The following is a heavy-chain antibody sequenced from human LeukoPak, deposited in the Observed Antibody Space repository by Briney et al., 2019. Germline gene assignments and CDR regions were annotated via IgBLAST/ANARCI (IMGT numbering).Heavy chain of an antibody. D-gene: IGHD1-26*01. CDR3: AKDKPPGSYYD. CDR2: ISSSGNTI. Sequence: PGGSLRLSCAASGFTFSDYYMNWIRQAPGKGLEWVSYISSSGNTIYYADSVKGRFTISRDNAKYSLYLQMNSLRAEDTAVYYCAKDKPPGSYYDWGQGTLVTVSS. CDR1: GFTFSDYY. J-gene: IGHJ4*02. V-gene: IGHV3-11*01.